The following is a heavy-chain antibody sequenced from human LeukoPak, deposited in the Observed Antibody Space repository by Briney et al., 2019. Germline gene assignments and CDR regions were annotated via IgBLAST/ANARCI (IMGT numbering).Heavy chain of an antibody. CDR2: IRGKGDNT. J-gene: IGHJ6*02. V-gene: IGHV3-64*04. CDR1: GFPLNTYP. Sequence: PGGSRRFSCSAPGFPLNTYPIPWVGQAPGKGWEYVAGIRGKGDNTDFADSAKGRFTISRDNSKNTLYLQMNSLRAEDTAVYYCARGYCSSTSCYDYYYYGMDVWGQGTTVTVSS. D-gene: IGHD2-2*01. CDR3: ARGYCSSTSCYDYYYYGMDV.